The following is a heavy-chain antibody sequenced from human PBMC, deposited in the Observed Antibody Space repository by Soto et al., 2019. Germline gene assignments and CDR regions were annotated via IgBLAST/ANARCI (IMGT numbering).Heavy chain of an antibody. CDR3: ARSPVDTVSAFDI. Sequence: SETLSLTCTVSGGSISSYYWSLIRQPPGKGLEWIGYIYYSGSTNYNPSLKSRVTISVDTSKNQFSLKLSSVTAADTAVYYCARSPVDTVSAFDIWGQGTMVTVSS. J-gene: IGHJ3*02. CDR1: GGSISSYY. CDR2: IYYSGST. V-gene: IGHV4-59*08. D-gene: IGHD5-18*01.